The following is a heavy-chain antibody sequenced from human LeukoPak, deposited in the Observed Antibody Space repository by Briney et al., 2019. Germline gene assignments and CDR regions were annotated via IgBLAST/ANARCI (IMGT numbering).Heavy chain of an antibody. Sequence: GASVKVSCKASGGTFSSYAISWVRQAPGQGLEWMGRIIPILGIANYAQKFQGRVTITADKSTSTAYMELSSLRSEDTAVYHCARDPHDYYGSGGTEFDYWGQGTLVTVSS. J-gene: IGHJ4*02. CDR2: IIPILGIA. V-gene: IGHV1-69*04. CDR3: ARDPHDYYGSGGTEFDY. CDR1: GGTFSSYA. D-gene: IGHD3-10*01.